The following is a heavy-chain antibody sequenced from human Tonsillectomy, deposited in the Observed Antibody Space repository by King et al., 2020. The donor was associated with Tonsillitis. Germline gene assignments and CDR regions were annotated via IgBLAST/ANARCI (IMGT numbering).Heavy chain of an antibody. Sequence: VQLVGSGGGLGQPGGSLGLSFAASGFTFCSYWVSWVRQAPRKGLGGGANIKQDGSGKNYLESVKGRFTISRDNAKNSLYLQMNSLRAEDTAVYYCARGRGYSGYNPFWGQGTLVTVSS. D-gene: IGHD5-12*01. J-gene: IGHJ4*02. CDR2: IKQDGSGK. CDR1: GFTFCSYW. CDR3: ARGRGYSGYNPF. V-gene: IGHV3-7*01.